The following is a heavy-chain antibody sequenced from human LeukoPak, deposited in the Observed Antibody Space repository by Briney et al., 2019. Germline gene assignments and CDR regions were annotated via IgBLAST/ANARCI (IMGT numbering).Heavy chain of an antibody. J-gene: IGHJ3*02. CDR2: IHYSDPT. CDR1: GGSISNYF. Sequence: SETLSLTCTVSGGSISNYFWSWIRQPPGKGLEWIAYIHYSDPTNYNPSLKSRVTISLGTSKNQFSLMLSSVTAADTAVYYCARDRRWELLHAFDIWGQGTMVTVSS. D-gene: IGHD1-26*01. CDR3: ARDRRWELLHAFDI. V-gene: IGHV4-59*01.